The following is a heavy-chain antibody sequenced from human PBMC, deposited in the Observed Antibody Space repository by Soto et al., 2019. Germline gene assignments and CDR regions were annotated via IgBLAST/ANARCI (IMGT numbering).Heavy chain of an antibody. CDR3: ARSGWFDP. CDR1: GFTVSSNY. D-gene: IGHD3-10*01. Sequence: GGSLSLSCAASGFTVSSNYMSWVRQAPGKGLEWVSVIYSGGSTYYADSVKGRFTISRDNSKNALYLQMNSLGAEDTAVYYCARSGWFDPWGQGTLVTVSS. V-gene: IGHV3-66*01. J-gene: IGHJ5*02. CDR2: IYSGGST.